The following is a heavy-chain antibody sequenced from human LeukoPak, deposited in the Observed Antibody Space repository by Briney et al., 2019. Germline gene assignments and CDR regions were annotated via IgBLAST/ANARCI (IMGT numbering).Heavy chain of an antibody. Sequence: SWVRQAPGKGLEWIGEINHSGSTNYNPSLKSRVTISVDTSKNQFSLKLSSVTAADTAVYYCARGGFVVFDYWGKGPLVTVS. D-gene: IGHD3-3*01. CDR3: ARGGFVVFDY. V-gene: IGHV4-34*01. CDR2: INHSGST. J-gene: IGHJ4*02.